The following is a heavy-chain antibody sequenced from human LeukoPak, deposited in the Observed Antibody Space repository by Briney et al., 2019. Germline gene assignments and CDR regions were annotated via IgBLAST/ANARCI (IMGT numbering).Heavy chain of an antibody. D-gene: IGHD2-2*01. CDR2: IYYSGST. V-gene: IGHV4-59*11. CDR3: ARCAFLTSWPAE. CDR1: GGSISSHY. J-gene: IGHJ4*02. Sequence: SETLSLTCTVSGGSISSHYWSWIRQPPGKGLEWIGYIYYSGSTNYNPSLKSRVTISVDTSKNQFSLKLSSVTAADTAVYYCARCAFLTSWPAEWGQGTLVTVSS.